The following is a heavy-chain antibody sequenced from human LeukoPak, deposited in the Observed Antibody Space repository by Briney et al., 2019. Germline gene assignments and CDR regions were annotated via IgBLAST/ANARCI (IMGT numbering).Heavy chain of an antibody. CDR2: MRQDGSEK. D-gene: IGHD6-19*01. CDR3: ARGSFGY. Sequence: GGSLRLSCAASGFTFSSYGMSWVRQARGKGLEWVDNMRQDGSEKYYVDSVKGRFTISRDNAKNSLYLQMNSLRVDDTAIYYCARGSFGYWGQGTLVTVSS. V-gene: IGHV3-7*01. J-gene: IGHJ4*02. CDR1: GFTFSSYG.